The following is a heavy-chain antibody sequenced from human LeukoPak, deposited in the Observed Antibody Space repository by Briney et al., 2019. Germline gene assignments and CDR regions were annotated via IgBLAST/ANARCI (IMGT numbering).Heavy chain of an antibody. CDR3: ARLSGYYYYYMAV. CDR2: TYYSGST. J-gene: IGHJ6*03. V-gene: IGHV4-39*01. Sequence: SETLSLTCTVSGGSISGSSYYWGWIRQPPGKGLEWIGSTYYSGSTYYNPSLRSRVTISVVTSKNQFSLNLSSVTAADTAVYYCARLSGYYYYYMAVWGKGTTVTVSS. D-gene: IGHD4/OR15-4a*01. CDR1: GGSISGSSYY.